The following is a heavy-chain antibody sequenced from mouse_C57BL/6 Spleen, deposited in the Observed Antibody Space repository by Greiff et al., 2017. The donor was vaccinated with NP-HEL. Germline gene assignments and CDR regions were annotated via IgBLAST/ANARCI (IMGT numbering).Heavy chain of an antibody. V-gene: IGHV1-50*01. CDR3: ARRGFYAMDY. CDR1: GYTFTSYW. J-gene: IGHJ4*01. CDR2: IDPSDSYT. Sequence: QVQLQQPGAELVKPGASVKLSCKASGYTFTSYWMQWVKQRPGQGLEWIEEIDPSDSYTNYNQKFKGKATLTVDTSSSTAYMQLSSLTSEDSAVYYCARRGFYAMDYWGQGTSVTVSS.